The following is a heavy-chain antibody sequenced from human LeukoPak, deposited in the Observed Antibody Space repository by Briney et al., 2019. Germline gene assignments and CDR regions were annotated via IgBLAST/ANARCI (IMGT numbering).Heavy chain of an antibody. J-gene: IGHJ3*02. CDR3: ARDGGHFCGGDCSHAFDI. V-gene: IGHV1-69*04. D-gene: IGHD2-21*02. CDR2: IIPILGIA. Sequence: ASVKVSCKASGGTFSSYAISWVRQAPGQGLEWMGRIIPILGIASYAQKFQGRVTITADKSTSTAYMELSSLRSEDTAVYYCARDGGHFCGGDCSHAFDIWGQGTMVTVSS. CDR1: GGTFSSYA.